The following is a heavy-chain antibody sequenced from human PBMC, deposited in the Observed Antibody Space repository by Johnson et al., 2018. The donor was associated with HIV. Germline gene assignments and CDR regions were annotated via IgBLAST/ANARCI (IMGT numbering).Heavy chain of an antibody. CDR3: ARVGASRFDAFHV. D-gene: IGHD3-16*01. J-gene: IGHJ3*01. Sequence: EVQLVESGGGLVQPGGSLRLSCAASGFTVSSNYMSWVRQAPGKGLEWVSIVYSGGNTYYTDSVKGRFTISSDNSKNTLYLQINSLNAEDTAVYYCARVGASRFDAFHVWGQGTMVTVSS. CDR2: VYSGGNT. CDR1: GFTVSSNY. V-gene: IGHV3-66*01.